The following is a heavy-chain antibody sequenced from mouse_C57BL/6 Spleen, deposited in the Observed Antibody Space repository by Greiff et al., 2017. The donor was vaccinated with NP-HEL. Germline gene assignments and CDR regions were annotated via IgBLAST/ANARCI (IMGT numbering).Heavy chain of an antibody. Sequence: DVMLVESGGGLVQPGGSMKLSCVASGFTFSNYWMNWVRQSPEKGLEWVAQIRLKSDNYATHYAESVKGRFTISRDDSKSSVYLQMNNLRAEDTGIYYCTGGGFTTVVAKDYWGQGTTLTVSS. CDR2: IRLKSDNYAT. V-gene: IGHV6-3*01. J-gene: IGHJ2*01. CDR1: GFTFSNYW. CDR3: TGGGFTTVVAKDY. D-gene: IGHD1-1*01.